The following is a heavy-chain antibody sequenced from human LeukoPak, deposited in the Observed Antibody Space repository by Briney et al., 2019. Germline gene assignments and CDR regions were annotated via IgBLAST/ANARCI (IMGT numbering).Heavy chain of an antibody. CDR1: RRPLSSDDYY. Sequence: LHLNRTLPRRPLSSDDYYWNWLRQHPGKDLEWIGYIYYSGSTYYNPSLKSRVTISVDTSKNQFSLKLSSVTAADTAVYYCARAYCSSTSCPHFDYWGQGTLVTVSS. J-gene: IGHJ4*02. D-gene: IGHD2-2*01. CDR2: IYYSGST. CDR3: ARAYCSSTSCPHFDY. V-gene: IGHV4-31*03.